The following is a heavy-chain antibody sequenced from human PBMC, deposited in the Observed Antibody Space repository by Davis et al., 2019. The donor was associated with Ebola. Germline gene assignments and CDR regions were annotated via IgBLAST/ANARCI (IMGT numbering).Heavy chain of an antibody. D-gene: IGHD3-9*01. CDR1: VITFSSYA. Sequence: GESLKISCADSVITFSSYAMTWVRQAPGKGLEWVSAISGSGGSTYYADSVKGRFTISRDNSKNTLYLQMNSLRAEDTAVYYCAKDLQAGYFDWLFDYWGQGTLVTVSS. J-gene: IGHJ4*02. CDR3: AKDLQAGYFDWLFDY. V-gene: IGHV3-23*01. CDR2: ISGSGGST.